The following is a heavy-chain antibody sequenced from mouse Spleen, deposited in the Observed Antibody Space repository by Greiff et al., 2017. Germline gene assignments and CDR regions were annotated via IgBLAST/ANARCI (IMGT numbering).Heavy chain of an antibody. CDR3: TTVLNYYGSYFDY. CDR2: IDPENGDT. CDR1: GLNIKDDY. Sequence: EVQLQQSGAELVRPGASVKLSCTASGLNIKDDYMHWVKQRPEQGLEWIGWIDPENGDTEYASKFQGKATITADTSSNTAYLQLSSLTSEDTAVYYCTTVLNYYGSYFDYWGQGTTLTVSS. V-gene: IGHV14-4*01. D-gene: IGHD1-1*01. J-gene: IGHJ2*01.